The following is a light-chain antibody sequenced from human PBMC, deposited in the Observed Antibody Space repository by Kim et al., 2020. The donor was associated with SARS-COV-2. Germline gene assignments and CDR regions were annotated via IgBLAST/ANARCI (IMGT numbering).Light chain of an antibody. CDR1: QRTPY. V-gene: IGKV3-20*01. Sequence: SPPELPTPASRPSQRTPYLPWYQQRPGQALRLLIYGASSRAIGIPDRFSGSVSGTDFTLTISRLEPEDFGLYYCQQYGSSPPITFGQGTRLEIK. CDR2: GAS. J-gene: IGKJ5*01. CDR3: QQYGSSPPIT.